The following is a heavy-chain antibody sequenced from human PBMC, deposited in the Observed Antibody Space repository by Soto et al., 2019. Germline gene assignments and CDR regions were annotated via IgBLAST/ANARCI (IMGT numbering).Heavy chain of an antibody. CDR3: ARGIGYSAQDY. CDR2: ISGEGSST. Sequence: EVQLVESGGGLVQPGGSLRLSCAASGFTFSDYWMHWVRQVPGKGLVWVSRISGEGSSTSYADSVKGRFTFSRDNAKNSLYVQMNSLRAEDTAVYYCARGIGYSAQDYWGQGNLVNVYS. V-gene: IGHV3-74*01. CDR1: GFTFSDYW. D-gene: IGHD1-1*01. J-gene: IGHJ4*02.